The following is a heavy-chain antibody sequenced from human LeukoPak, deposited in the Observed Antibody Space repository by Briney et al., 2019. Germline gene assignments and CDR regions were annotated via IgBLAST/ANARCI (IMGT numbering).Heavy chain of an antibody. D-gene: IGHD4-23*01. CDR3: AREYGGNPRNWFDP. CDR2: ISAYNGNT. Sequence: ASVKVSCKASGYTFTSYGISWVRQAPGQGLEWMGWISAYNGNTNYAQKLQGRVTVTTDTSTSTAYMELRSLRSDDTAVYYCAREYGGNPRNWFDPWGQGTLVTVSS. J-gene: IGHJ5*02. V-gene: IGHV1-18*01. CDR1: GYTFTSYG.